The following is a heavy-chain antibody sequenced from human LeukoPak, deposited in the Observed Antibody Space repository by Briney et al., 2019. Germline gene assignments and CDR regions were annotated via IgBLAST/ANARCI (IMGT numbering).Heavy chain of an antibody. J-gene: IGHJ4*02. CDR1: GYTFTSYG. CDR3: ARQRHAYYYDSSGYYDFDY. V-gene: IGHV1-18*01. CDR2: ISAYNGNT. D-gene: IGHD3-22*01. Sequence: ASVKVSCKASGYTFTSYGISWVRQAPGQGLEWMGWISAYNGNTNYAQKLQGRVTMTTDTSTSTAYMELRSLRSDDTAVYYCARQRHAYYYDSSGYYDFDYWAREPWSPSPQ.